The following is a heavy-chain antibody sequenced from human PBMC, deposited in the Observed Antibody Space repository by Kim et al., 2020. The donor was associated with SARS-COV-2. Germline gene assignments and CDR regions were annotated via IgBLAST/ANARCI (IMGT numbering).Heavy chain of an antibody. J-gene: IGHJ4*02. V-gene: IGHV3-30*02. Sequence: YADPVKGRFTISRDNSKNTLYLEMNSLRAEDTAVYYCAKDMYSSSWYFDYWGQGTLVTVSS. CDR3: AKDMYSSSWYFDY. D-gene: IGHD6-13*01.